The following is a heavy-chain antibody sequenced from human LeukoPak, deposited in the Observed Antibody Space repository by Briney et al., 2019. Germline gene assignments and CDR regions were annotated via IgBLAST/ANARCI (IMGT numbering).Heavy chain of an antibody. Sequence: GGSLRLSCAASGFTFSSYAMTWVRQAPGKGLEWVSSISGGGGGTHYADSVKGRFTISRDNSKNTLYLQMNSLRAEDTAVYYCAKTPLGVVPAARFDYWGQGTLVTVSS. J-gene: IGHJ4*02. CDR3: AKTPLGVVPAARFDY. CDR1: GFTFSSYA. D-gene: IGHD2-2*01. V-gene: IGHV3-23*01. CDR2: ISGGGGGT.